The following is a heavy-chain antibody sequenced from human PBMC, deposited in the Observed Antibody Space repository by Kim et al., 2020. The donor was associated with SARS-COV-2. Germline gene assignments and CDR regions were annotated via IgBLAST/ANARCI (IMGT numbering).Heavy chain of an antibody. CDR2: TCYRSNWYN. J-gene: IGHJ5*02. D-gene: IGHD4-17*01. CDR3: AKDGGDYAPFWFDP. Sequence: SQTLSLTCAISGDRVSSNSAAWNWLRQSPSRGLEWLGRTCYRSNWYNDYAESVKSRISINPDTSKNQFSLHLNSVTPEDTAVYYCAKDGGDYAPFWFDPWGQGTLVTVSS. V-gene: IGHV6-1*01. CDR1: GDRVSSNSAA.